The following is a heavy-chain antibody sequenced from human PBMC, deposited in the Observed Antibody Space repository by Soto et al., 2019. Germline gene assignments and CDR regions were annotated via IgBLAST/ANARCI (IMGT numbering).Heavy chain of an antibody. CDR1: GFTFSSYG. V-gene: IGHV3-30*18. CDR3: AKDNSVKYYYDSSGYSYYYYYGMDV. J-gene: IGHJ6*02. Sequence: GGSLRLSCAASGFTFSSYGMHWVRQAPGKGLGWVAVISYDGSNKYYADSVKGRFTISRDNSKNTLYLQMNSLRAEDTAVYYCAKDNSVKYYYDSSGYSYYYYYGMDVWGQGTTVTVSS. CDR2: ISYDGSNK. D-gene: IGHD3-22*01.